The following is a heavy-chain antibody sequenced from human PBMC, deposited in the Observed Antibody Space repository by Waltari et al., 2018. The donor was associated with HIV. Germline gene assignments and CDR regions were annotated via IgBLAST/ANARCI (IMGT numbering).Heavy chain of an antibody. D-gene: IGHD4-17*01. CDR3: VKDVTVTHYGDYYSGLDV. Sequence: VESGGIAVQPGGSLILSCTASGFVFGRHWIPWACQSPGKGLLWVSRIDSDGIVRKYADTVKGRFTVSRDNINNKMFLEMKSLRVEDSGIYYCVKDVTVTHYGDYYSGLDVWGQGTTVTV. CDR2: IDSDGIVR. J-gene: IGHJ6*02. CDR1: GFVFGRHW. V-gene: IGHV3-74*03.